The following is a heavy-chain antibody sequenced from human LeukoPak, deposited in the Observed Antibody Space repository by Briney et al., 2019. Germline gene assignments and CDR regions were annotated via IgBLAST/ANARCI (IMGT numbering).Heavy chain of an antibody. J-gene: IGHJ6*03. V-gene: IGHV1-18*01. Sequence: ASVKVSCKASGYTFTSYGISWVRQAPGQGLEWMGWISAYNGNTNYAQKLQGRVTMTTDTSTSTAHMELRSLRSDDTAVYYCARGLSSSSHYYYYYYMDVWGKGTTVTVSS. CDR2: ISAYNGNT. CDR1: GYTFTSYG. CDR3: ARGLSSSSHYYYYYYMDV. D-gene: IGHD6-6*01.